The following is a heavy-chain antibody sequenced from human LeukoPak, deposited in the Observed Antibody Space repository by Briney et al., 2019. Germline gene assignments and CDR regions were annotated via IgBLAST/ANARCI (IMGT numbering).Heavy chain of an antibody. CDR1: GFSFSSFG. CDR3: AKVGRPVLSNYFDY. Sequence: GGSLRLSCAASGFSFSSFGMHWVRQAPGKGLEWAAVIWYDGSNKYYADSVKGRFTISRDNSKNTLYLQMNSLRAEDTAVYYCAKVGRPVLSNYFDYWGQGTLVTVSS. CDR2: IWYDGSNK. J-gene: IGHJ4*02. D-gene: IGHD6-19*01. V-gene: IGHV3-33*03.